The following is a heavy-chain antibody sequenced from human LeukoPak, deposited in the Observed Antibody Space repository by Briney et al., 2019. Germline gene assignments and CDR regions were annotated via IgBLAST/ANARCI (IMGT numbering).Heavy chain of an antibody. V-gene: IGHV4-34*01. CDR1: GGSFSGYY. CDR3: ARGYWGSGY. Sequence: SETLCLTCAVYGGSFSGYYWSWIRQPPGKGLEWIGEINHSGSTNYNPSLKSRVTISVGTSKNQFSLKLSSVTAADTAVYYCARGYWGSGYWGQGTLVTVSS. J-gene: IGHJ4*02. CDR2: INHSGST. D-gene: IGHD7-27*01.